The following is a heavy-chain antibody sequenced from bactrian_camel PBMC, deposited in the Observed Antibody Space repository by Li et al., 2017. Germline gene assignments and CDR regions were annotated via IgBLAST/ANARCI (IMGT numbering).Heavy chain of an antibody. D-gene: IGHD5*01. CDR1: GYIISDCK. Sequence: HVQLVESGGGLVQPGGSQRLSCAASGYIISDCKMGWYRQAPGKERELVSTIASDGSTFYADSVKGRFTISRDNAKNTVYLQMNSLKAEDTAMYHCAKDLFTTGWGVTLVTGARGPRSPSP. CDR3: AKDLFTTGWGVTLVT. J-gene: IGHJ6*01. V-gene: IGHV3S53*01. CDR2: IASDGST.